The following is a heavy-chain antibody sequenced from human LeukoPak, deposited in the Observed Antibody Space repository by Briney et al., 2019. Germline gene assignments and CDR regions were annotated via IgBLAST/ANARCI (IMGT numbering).Heavy chain of an antibody. V-gene: IGHV3-21*01. J-gene: IGHJ4*02. Sequence: GGSLRLSCAASGFTFSSYSMNWVRQAPGKGLEWVSSISSSSSYIYYADSVKGRFTISRDNAKNSLYLQMNSLRAEDTAVYYCARDKLSSEMATILWGQGTLVTVSS. D-gene: IGHD5-24*01. CDR1: GFTFSSYS. CDR2: ISSSSSYI. CDR3: ARDKLSSEMATIL.